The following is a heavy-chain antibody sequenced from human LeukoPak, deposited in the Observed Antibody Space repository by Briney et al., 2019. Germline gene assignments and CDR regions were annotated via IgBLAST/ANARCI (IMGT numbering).Heavy chain of an antibody. J-gene: IGHJ6*03. V-gene: IGHV3-23*01. Sequence: GGSLRLSCAASGFTFSNYSIFAMSWVRQAPGKGLEWVSSISGSGDSTYYADSVKGRFTASRDNAKNSLYLQMNSLRAEDTAVYYCARWQDIVVVPYYYMDVWGKGTTVTVSS. CDR3: ARWQDIVVVPYYYMDV. CDR2: ISGSGDST. D-gene: IGHD2-2*01. CDR1: GFTFSNYSIFA.